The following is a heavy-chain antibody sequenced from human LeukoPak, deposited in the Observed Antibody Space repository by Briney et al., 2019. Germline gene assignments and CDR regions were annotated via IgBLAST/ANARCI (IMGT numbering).Heavy chain of an antibody. V-gene: IGHV3-53*01. D-gene: IGHD3-22*01. Sequence: GGSLRLSCAASGFTVSSNYMSWVRQAPGKGLEWVSVIYSGGSTYYADSVKGRFTISRDNSKNTLYLQMNSLRAEDTAVYYCARETHYYDSSGYYGAFDYCGHGTLVTVSS. CDR3: ARETHYYDSSGYYGAFDY. CDR1: GFTVSSNY. CDR2: IYSGGST. J-gene: IGHJ4*01.